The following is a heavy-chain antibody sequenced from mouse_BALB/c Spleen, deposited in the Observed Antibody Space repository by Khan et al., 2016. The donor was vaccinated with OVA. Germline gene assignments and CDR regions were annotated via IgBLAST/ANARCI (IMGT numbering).Heavy chain of an antibody. CDR2: INPSTGYT. J-gene: IGHJ2*01. D-gene: IGHD1-1*01. CDR3: ARRGLRWDFDY. V-gene: IGHV1-7*01. Sequence: VQLLESGAELAKPGASVKMSCKASGYTFINYWILWVKQRPGQGLEWIGYINPSTGYTEYNQNFKDKATLTADKSSSTAYMQLSSLTSEDSAVYYCARRGLRWDFDYWGQGTTVTVSS. CDR1: GYTFINYW.